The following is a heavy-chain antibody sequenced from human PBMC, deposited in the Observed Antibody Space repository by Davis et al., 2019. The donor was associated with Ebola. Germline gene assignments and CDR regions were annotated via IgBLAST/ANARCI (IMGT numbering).Heavy chain of an antibody. Sequence: SGPTLVTPTQTLTLTCTFSGFSLSTSGVGVGWIRQPPGKALEWLALIYWDDDKRYSPSLKSRLTITKDTSKNQVVLTMTKMDPVDTATYYCAHTIAFGYWGQGTLVTVSS. CDR2: IYWDDDK. J-gene: IGHJ4*02. D-gene: IGHD2-15*01. CDR1: GFSLSTSGVG. CDR3: AHTIAFGY. V-gene: IGHV2-5*02.